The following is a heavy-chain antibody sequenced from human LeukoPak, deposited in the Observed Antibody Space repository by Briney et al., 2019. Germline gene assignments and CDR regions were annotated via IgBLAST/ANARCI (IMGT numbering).Heavy chain of an antibody. Sequence: GGSLRLSCAASGFTFRTYWMHWVRQAPGKGLEWVANIKLDGSEKNYVDSVKGRFTISRDNTKNSLYLQMNSLRVEDTAVFYCARDQYDTWSRRGNFDSWGQGTLVIVSS. V-gene: IGHV3-7*03. CDR1: GFTFRTYW. D-gene: IGHD3-3*01. CDR3: ARDQYDTWSRRGNFDS. CDR2: IKLDGSEK. J-gene: IGHJ4*02.